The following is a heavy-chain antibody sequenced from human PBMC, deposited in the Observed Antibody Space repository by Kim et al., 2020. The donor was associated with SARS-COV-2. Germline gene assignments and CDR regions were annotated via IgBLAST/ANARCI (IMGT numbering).Heavy chain of an antibody. V-gene: IGHV1-69*13. CDR1: GGTFGTYT. Sequence: SVKVSCKASGGTFGTYTITWVRQAPGQGLEWMGGIIPIFGTPDYAQNFQGRVTLSADESTKTVYMELSSLRAEDTAVYSCAKKEIVGPLDYWGQGTLVTVSS. CDR3: AKKEIVGPLDY. CDR2: IIPIFGTP. D-gene: IGHD2-15*01. J-gene: IGHJ4*02.